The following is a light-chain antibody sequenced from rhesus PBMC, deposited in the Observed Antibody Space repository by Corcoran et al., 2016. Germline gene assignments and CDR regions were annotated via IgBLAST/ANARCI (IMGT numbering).Light chain of an antibody. CDR1: QGISIW. CDR3: QQYGSGPLT. J-gene: IGKJ4*01. CDR2: KAS. Sequence: DIQMTQSPSSLSASVGDSVTITSRACQGISIWLAWYQQKPGKAPKLLVYKASSLQSGVPSRFSGNGAGTGFTLTISSLQSVDFATYYGQQYGSGPLTFGGGTKVELK. V-gene: IGKV1-21*01.